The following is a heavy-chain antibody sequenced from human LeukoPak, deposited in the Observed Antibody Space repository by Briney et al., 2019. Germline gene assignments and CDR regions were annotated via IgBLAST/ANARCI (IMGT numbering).Heavy chain of an antibody. Sequence: HPGGSLRLSCAASGFTFSTHAMNWVRQAPGKGLEWVSNIGGSGESTYYADSVKGRFTISRDNSKNTVFLQMNSLSRDDTAVYYCARRGGSNGWGAFDVWGQGTTITVSS. D-gene: IGHD2-8*01. CDR3: ARRGGSNGWGAFDV. CDR2: IGGSGEST. J-gene: IGHJ3*01. V-gene: IGHV3-23*01. CDR1: GFTFSTHA.